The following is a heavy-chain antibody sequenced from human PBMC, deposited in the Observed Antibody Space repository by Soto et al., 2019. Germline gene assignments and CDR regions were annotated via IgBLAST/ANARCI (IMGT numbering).Heavy chain of an antibody. CDR1: GYTFTKYA. J-gene: IGHJ4*02. Sequence: ASVKVSCKASGYTFTKYAIHWVRQAPGQRLEWMGWINTGKGNTKYSQKFQGRVTITRDTSASTAYMELSSLASEDTAMYYCARDRGDPPYYFDYWGQGTLVTVSS. V-gene: IGHV1-3*04. CDR3: ARDRGDPPYYFDY. D-gene: IGHD3-10*01. CDR2: INTGKGNT.